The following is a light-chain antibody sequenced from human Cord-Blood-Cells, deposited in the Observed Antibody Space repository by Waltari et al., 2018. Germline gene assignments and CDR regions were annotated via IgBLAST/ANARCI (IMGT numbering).Light chain of an antibody. V-gene: IGLV2-14*03. CDR3: SSYTSSSTWV. CDR1: SSDVGGYNY. CDR2: DVS. Sequence: QSALTQPASVSGSPGQSITISCTGTSSDVGGYNYVSWYQQHPGKAPKLMIYDVSNRPSGFSNRFSGSKSGNTASLPISGLQAEDEADYYCSSYTSSSTWVFGGGTKLTVL. J-gene: IGLJ3*02.